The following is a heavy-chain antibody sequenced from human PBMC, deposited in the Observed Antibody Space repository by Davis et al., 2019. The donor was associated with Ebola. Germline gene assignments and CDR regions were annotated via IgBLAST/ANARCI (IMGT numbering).Heavy chain of an antibody. CDR2: LYPGDPYT. Sequence: GESLKIPRKVSGYSFTTFWIGWVRQMPGKGLEWMGPLYPGDPYTRYSPSFQGHVTISPEKSSNTAYLQCSSLKASDTATYYCAKLGRSSDYYGRHFDWWGQGTRVTVSS. J-gene: IGHJ4*02. CDR1: GYSFTTFW. CDR3: AKLGRSSDYYGRHFDW. V-gene: IGHV5-51*01. D-gene: IGHD2-21*02.